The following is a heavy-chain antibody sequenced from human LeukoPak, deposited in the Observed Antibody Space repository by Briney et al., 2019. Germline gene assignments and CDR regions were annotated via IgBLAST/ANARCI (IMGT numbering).Heavy chain of an antibody. CDR1: GGSISSDGYY. Sequence: PSQTLSLTCTVSGGSISSDGYYWSWIRQHPGKGLEWIGYIYYSGSTYYNPSLKSRVTISVDTSKNQFSLKLSSVTAADTAVYYCASSIQLWSGFDYWGQGTLVTVSS. D-gene: IGHD5-18*01. CDR3: ASSIQLWSGFDY. V-gene: IGHV4-31*03. CDR2: IYYSGST. J-gene: IGHJ4*02.